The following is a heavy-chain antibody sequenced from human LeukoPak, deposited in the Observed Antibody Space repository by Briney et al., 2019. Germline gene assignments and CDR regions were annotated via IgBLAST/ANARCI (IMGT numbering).Heavy chain of an antibody. CDR2: IWYDGSNK. D-gene: IGHD3-16*01. J-gene: IGHJ4*02. CDR1: GFTFSSYG. CDR3: VRDLYADYVWGSFDY. Sequence: GGSLRLSCAASGFTFSSYGMHWVRQAPGKGLEWVAVIWYDGSNKYYADSVKGRFTISRDNSKNTLYLQMNSLRVEDTAVYYCVRDLYADYVWGSFDYWGQGTLVTVSS. V-gene: IGHV3-33*01.